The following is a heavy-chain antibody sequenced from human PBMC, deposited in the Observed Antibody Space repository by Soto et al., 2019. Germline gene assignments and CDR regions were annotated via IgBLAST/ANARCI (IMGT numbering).Heavy chain of an antibody. CDR3: ARCHSDNSGPGYLDS. CDR1: GGTFISDA. Sequence: QVRLVQSAAEVKKAGSSVKVSCKVSGGTFISDAVTWVRQAPGQGLEWMGGVIPMFPKANYAQKFQGRATISADKATSTVYMELHSLKSEDTAVYYCARCHSDNSGPGYLDSWGQGTLVTVTS. V-gene: IGHV1-69*06. D-gene: IGHD5-12*01. CDR2: VIPMFPKA. J-gene: IGHJ4*02.